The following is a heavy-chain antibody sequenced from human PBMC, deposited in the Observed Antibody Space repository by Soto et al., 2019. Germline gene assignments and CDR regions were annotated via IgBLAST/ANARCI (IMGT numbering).Heavy chain of an antibody. V-gene: IGHV3-66*01. CDR2: IHSGGNT. CDR3: ARALVTTPPRTFDY. CDR1: GFTVSSTY. J-gene: IGHJ4*02. Sequence: EVQLVESGGGLVQPGGSLRLSCAVSGFTVSSTYMNWVRQATGKGLEWVSVIHSGGNTFYADSVKGRFTISRDNSKNTVYLQMSSLRGEVTAVYFCARALVTTPPRTFDYWGQGTLVTVSS. D-gene: IGHD2-21*02.